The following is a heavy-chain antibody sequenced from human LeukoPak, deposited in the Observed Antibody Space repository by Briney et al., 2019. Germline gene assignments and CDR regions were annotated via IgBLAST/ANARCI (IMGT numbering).Heavy chain of an antibody. Sequence: GGSLRLSCAASGFTFSSYAMSWVRQAPGKGLXXXXXISGSGGSTYYADSVKGRFTISRDNSKNTLYLQMNSLRAEDTAVYYCAKAVGYSYDLDAFDIWGQGTMVTVSS. CDR1: GFTFSSYA. CDR2: ISGSGGST. J-gene: IGHJ3*02. D-gene: IGHD5-18*01. V-gene: IGHV3-23*01. CDR3: AKAVGYSYDLDAFDI.